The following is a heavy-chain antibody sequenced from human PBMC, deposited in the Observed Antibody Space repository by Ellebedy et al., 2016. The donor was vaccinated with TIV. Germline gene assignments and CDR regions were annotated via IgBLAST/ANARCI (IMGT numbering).Heavy chain of an antibody. CDR1: GFNFSSHW. CDR2: SNSDGSDT. V-gene: IGHV3-74*01. J-gene: IGHJ4*02. Sequence: GESLKISXAASGFNFSSHWMHWVRQAPGKGLVWVSRSNSDGSDTRYADSVKGRFTISRDNSKNTLYLQMNSLRAEDTAVYYCAKDPGYVDSWGQGTLVTVSS. D-gene: IGHD2-2*01. CDR3: AKDPGYVDS.